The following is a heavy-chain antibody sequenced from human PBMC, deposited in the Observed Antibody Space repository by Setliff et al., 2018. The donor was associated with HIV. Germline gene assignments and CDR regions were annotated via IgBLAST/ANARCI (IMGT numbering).Heavy chain of an antibody. V-gene: IGHV4-39*01. Sequence: PSETLSLTCNVSGGSISRNYYWGWIRQPPDKGLEWIGSFHYSGSTSYNPSLRSRVTISVDTSKNQLSLKLTSVTAADTALYYCVKDIESGSYLNAFDIWGQGTMVTVSS. CDR3: VKDIESGSYLNAFDI. D-gene: IGHD1-26*01. CDR2: FHYSGST. CDR1: GGSISRNYY. J-gene: IGHJ3*02.